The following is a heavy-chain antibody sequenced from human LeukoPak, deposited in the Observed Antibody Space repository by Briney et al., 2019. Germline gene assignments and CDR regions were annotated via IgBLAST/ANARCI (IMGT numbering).Heavy chain of an antibody. CDR1: GFTVSSNY. Sequence: GGSLRLSCAASGFTVSSNYMSWVRQAPGKGLEWVSVISTSGSTHYADSVKGRFTISRDNSKNTLYLQMHSLRPEDTAVYYCARSLYYYDSSGYYYYWGQGTLVTVSS. CDR3: ARSLYYYDSSGYYYY. CDR2: ISTSGST. V-gene: IGHV3-66*02. D-gene: IGHD3-22*01. J-gene: IGHJ4*02.